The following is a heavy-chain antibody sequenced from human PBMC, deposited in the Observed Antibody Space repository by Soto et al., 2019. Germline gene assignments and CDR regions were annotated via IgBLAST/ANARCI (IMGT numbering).Heavy chain of an antibody. CDR2: IHPSDSYT. V-gene: IGHV5-10-1*01. CDR3: ARLTFVTGTTIWFDP. Sequence: GESLKISCKGSGYSFTSYWISWVRQMPGKGLEWMGRIHPSDSYTNYSPSFQGHVTISADKSISTAYLQWSSLKASDTAMYYCARLTFVTGTTIWFDPWGQGTLVTVSS. J-gene: IGHJ5*02. D-gene: IGHD1-20*01. CDR1: GYSFTSYW.